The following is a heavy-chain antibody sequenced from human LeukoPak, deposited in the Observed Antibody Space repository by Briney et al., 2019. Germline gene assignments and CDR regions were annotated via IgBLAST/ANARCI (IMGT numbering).Heavy chain of an antibody. CDR1: GFTFGNYW. J-gene: IGHJ4*02. Sequence: GGSLRLSCAASGFTFGNYWVHWVRQAPGKGLVWVSRINPDGSTINYADSVKGRFTTSRDNAKNTLYLQMNSLRAEDTAVYYCATAGNYRFDYWGQGTLVTVSS. CDR2: INPDGSTI. V-gene: IGHV3-74*01. D-gene: IGHD1-7*01. CDR3: ATAGNYRFDY.